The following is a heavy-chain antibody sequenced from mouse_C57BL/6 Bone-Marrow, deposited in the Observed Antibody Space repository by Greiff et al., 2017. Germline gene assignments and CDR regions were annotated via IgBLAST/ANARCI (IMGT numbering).Heavy chain of an antibody. Sequence: LQLQQPGAELVMPGASVKLSCKASGYTFTSYWMHWVKQRPGQGLEWIGEIDPSDSYTNYNQKFKGKSTLTVDKSSSTAYMQLSSLTSEDSAVYYCARSGLWPYYAMDYWGQGTSVTVSS. V-gene: IGHV1-69*01. J-gene: IGHJ4*01. CDR1: GYTFTSYW. CDR2: IDPSDSYT. CDR3: ARSGLWPYYAMDY. D-gene: IGHD1-1*02.